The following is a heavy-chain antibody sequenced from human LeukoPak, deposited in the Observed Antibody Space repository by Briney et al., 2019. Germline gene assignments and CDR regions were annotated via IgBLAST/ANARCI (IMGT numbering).Heavy chain of an antibody. CDR2: ISSSSSYT. CDR1: GFTFSDYY. J-gene: IGHJ3*02. V-gene: IGHV3-11*06. Sequence: PGGSLRLSCAASGFTFSDYYMSWIRQAPGKGLEWVSYISSSSSYTNYADSVKGRFTISRDNAKNSLYLQMNSLRAEDTAVYYCARVGDSSGYQRDAFDIWGQGTMVTVSS. D-gene: IGHD3-22*01. CDR3: ARVGDSSGYQRDAFDI.